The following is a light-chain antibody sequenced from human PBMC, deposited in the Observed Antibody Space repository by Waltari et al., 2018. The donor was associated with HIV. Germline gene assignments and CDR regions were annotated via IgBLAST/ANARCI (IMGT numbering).Light chain of an antibody. V-gene: IGKV3-11*01. CDR2: DAS. CDR1: QSVSFF. J-gene: IGKJ1*01. Sequence: EVVLTQSPATLSLSPGESATLLCWASQSVSFFLAWYQQKPGQAPRLLIYDASTRATGTPARFSGSGSGTDFTLTISSLEPEDFAVYYCQHRFNWPRTTFGQGTQVE. CDR3: QHRFNWPRTT.